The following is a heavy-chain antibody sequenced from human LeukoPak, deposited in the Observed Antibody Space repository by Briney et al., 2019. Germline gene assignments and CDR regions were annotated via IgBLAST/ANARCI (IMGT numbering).Heavy chain of an antibody. CDR1: GYTFTSYG. D-gene: IGHD6-13*01. J-gene: IGHJ5*02. Sequence: ASVKVSCKASGYTFTSYGISWVRQAPGQGLEWMGWISAYNGNTNYAQKLQGRVTMTTDTSTSTAYMELRSLRSDDTAVYYCARSKRHDSSSWYGFGWFDPWGQGTLVTVSS. V-gene: IGHV1-18*01. CDR3: ARSKRHDSSSWYGFGWFDP. CDR2: ISAYNGNT.